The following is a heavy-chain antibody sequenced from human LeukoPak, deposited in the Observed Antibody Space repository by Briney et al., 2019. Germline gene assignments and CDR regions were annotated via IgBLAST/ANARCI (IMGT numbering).Heavy chain of an antibody. Sequence: SQTLSLTCIVSGGSISSGYYYWSWIRQPPGKGLEWIGNIYYSGSTYYSPSLRSRVTISIDTSNNQFSLKLSSVTAADTAVYFCARGGGKDCTRSSCHPFDYWGQGTLVTVSS. CDR1: GGSISSGYYY. J-gene: IGHJ4*02. CDR2: IYYSGST. D-gene: IGHD2-2*01. CDR3: ARGGGKDCTRSSCHPFDY. V-gene: IGHV4-30-4*01.